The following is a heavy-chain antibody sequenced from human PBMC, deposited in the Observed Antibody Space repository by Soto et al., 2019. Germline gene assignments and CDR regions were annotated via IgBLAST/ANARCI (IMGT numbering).Heavy chain of an antibody. CDR2: IRHSGST. J-gene: IGHJ4*02. Sequence: SETLSLTTAVYGGSVRGYYWIRIRQPPGKGLEWIGGIRHSGSTNQNPSLKTRVTISVDTSKNQFSLRLRSVTAADTAVYYCARGVTNMGALQGDAPGKDFCDSSAQGTLVTVSS. V-gene: IGHV4-34*01. CDR1: GGSVRGYY. D-gene: IGHD1-26*01. CDR3: ARGVTNMGALQGDAPGKDFCDS.